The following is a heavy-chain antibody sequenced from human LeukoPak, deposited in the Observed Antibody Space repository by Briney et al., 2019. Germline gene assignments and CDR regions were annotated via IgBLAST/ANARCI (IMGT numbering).Heavy chain of an antibody. CDR2: IKHDASEK. D-gene: IGHD2/OR15-2a*01. Sequence: GGSLRLSCVASGFTFSDYWMSWVRQAPGKGLEWVAHIKHDASEKYYVDSVKGRFTISRDNAKNSLYLSMNRLRSEDTAVYYCARTTKYSFDIWGQGTMVTVPS. J-gene: IGHJ3*02. CDR1: GFTFSDYW. CDR3: ARTTKYSFDI. V-gene: IGHV3-7*04.